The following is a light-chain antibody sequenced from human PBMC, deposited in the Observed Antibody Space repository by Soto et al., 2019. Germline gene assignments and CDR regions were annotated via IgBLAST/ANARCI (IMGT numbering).Light chain of an antibody. Sequence: EIVMTQSPATLSVPPEERATLSCRASQSVSNNLAWYQQKPGQAPRLVIYGSSTRATGIPARFSGSGSGTEFTLTISSLQSEDFAVYYCQQFNDWPPWTFGQGTKVEIK. CDR2: GSS. CDR3: QQFNDWPPWT. J-gene: IGKJ1*01. V-gene: IGKV3-15*01. CDR1: QSVSNN.